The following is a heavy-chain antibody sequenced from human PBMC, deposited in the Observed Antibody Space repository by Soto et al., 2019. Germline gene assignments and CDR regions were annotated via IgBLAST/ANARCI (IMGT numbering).Heavy chain of an antibody. D-gene: IGHD3-16*01. CDR1: GYTFTSYD. Sequence: ASVKVSCKASGYTFTSYDINWVRQATGQGLEWMGWMNPNSGNTGYAQKFQGRVTMTRNTSISTAYMELSSLRSEDTAVYYCATRRGDQMGDAFDIWGQGTMVTVSS. J-gene: IGHJ3*02. CDR3: ATRRGDQMGDAFDI. CDR2: MNPNSGNT. V-gene: IGHV1-8*01.